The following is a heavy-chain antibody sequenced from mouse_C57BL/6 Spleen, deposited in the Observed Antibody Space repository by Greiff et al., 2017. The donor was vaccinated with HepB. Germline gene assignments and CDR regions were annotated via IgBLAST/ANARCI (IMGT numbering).Heavy chain of an antibody. Sequence: VQLQQSGAELMKPGASVKLSCKATGYTFTGYWIEWVKQRPGHGLEWIGEILPGSGSTNYNEKFKGKATFTADTSSNTAYMQRSSLTTEDSAIYYCARRGYYDGSRGGYFDVWGTGTTVTVSS. CDR3: ARRGYYDGSRGGYFDV. CDR1: GYTFTGYW. D-gene: IGHD1-1*01. CDR2: ILPGSGST. J-gene: IGHJ1*03. V-gene: IGHV1-9*01.